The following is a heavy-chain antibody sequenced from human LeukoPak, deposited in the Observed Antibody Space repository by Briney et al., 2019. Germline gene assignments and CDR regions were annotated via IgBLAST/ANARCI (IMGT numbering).Heavy chain of an antibody. CDR1: GYTLTESS. CDR2: FDPEDGET. D-gene: IGHD3-22*01. CDR3: AIFYDSSGYYMVDY. Sequence: ASVKVSCKVSGYTLTESSLHWVRQPPGKGLERMGGFDPEDGETIYAQKFQGRVTVTEDTSTDTAYMELSSLRSEDTAVYYCAIFYDSSGYYMVDYWGQGTLVTVSS. V-gene: IGHV1-24*01. J-gene: IGHJ4*02.